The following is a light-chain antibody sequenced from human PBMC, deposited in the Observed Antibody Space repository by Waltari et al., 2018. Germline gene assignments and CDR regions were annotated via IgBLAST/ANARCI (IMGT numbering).Light chain of an antibody. CDR1: QSISSY. CDR2: AES. CDR3: QQSYSTPRT. Sequence: DIQMTQSPSSLSASVGDRVTITCRASQSISSYLNWYQQKPGKAPKLLIYAESSLQSGVQSRFSGSGSGTDFTLTISSLQPEDFATYYCQQSYSTPRTFGQGTKVEIK. J-gene: IGKJ1*01. V-gene: IGKV1-39*01.